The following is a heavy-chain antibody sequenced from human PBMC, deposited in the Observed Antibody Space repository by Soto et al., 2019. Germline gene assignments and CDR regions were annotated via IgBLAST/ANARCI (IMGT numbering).Heavy chain of an antibody. V-gene: IGHV4-34*01. CDR2: INHSGST. Sequence: QVQLQQWGAGLLKPSETLSITCAVYGGSFSGYYWSWIRQPPGKGLEWIGEINHSGSTNYNPSLKSRVTISVDTSKNQFSLKLSSVTAADTAVYYCARGRPRGARAYYFDYWGQGTLVTVSS. CDR1: GGSFSGYY. D-gene: IGHD3-10*01. J-gene: IGHJ4*02. CDR3: ARGRPRGARAYYFDY.